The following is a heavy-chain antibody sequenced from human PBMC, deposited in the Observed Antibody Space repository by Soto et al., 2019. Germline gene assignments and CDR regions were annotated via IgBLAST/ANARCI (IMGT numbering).Heavy chain of an antibody. CDR1: GFTFGSRA. Sequence: EVQLLDSGGDLVQPGESLRLSCAASGFTFGSRAMTWIRQTPGKGLEWVSTLSGDVDDKFYADSMNGRVTISRDNSKSTLYLQMVGLRVEDTALYYCAIGGHIPWFEYWGQGTLVTVAS. J-gene: IGHJ4*02. CDR2: LSGDVDDK. CDR3: AIGGHIPWFEY. V-gene: IGHV3-23*01. D-gene: IGHD3-16*01.